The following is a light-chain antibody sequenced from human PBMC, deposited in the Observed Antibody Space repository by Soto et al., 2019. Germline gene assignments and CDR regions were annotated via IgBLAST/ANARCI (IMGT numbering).Light chain of an antibody. Sequence: EIVLTQSPGTLSLSPGDRANLSCRASQSVSIDYLAWYQQKPGQAPRLLIYGASRGAAGIPDRFSGSGSGTDFTLTISRLEPEDFAVYFCQQYGRSPMFTFGQGTKVDIK. CDR2: GAS. J-gene: IGKJ2*01. CDR3: QQYGRSPMFT. CDR1: QSVSIDY. V-gene: IGKV3-20*01.